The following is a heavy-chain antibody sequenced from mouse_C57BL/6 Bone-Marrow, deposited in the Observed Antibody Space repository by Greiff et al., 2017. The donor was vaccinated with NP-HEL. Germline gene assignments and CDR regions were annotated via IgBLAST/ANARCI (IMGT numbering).Heavy chain of an antibody. V-gene: IGHV1-26*01. CDR3: AREELLRFYYAMDY. CDR1: GYTFTDYY. CDR2: INPNNGGT. D-gene: IGHD1-1*01. J-gene: IGHJ4*01. Sequence: VQLQQSGPELVKPGASVKISCKASGYTFTDYYMNWVKQSHGKSLEWIGDINPNNGGTSYNQKFKGKATLTVDKSSSTAYMELRSLTSADSAVYYCAREELLRFYYAMDYWGQGTSVTVSS.